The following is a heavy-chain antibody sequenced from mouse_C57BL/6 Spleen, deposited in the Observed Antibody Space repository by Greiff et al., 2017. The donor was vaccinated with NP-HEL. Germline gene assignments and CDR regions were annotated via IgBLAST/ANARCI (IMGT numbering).Heavy chain of an antibody. CDR2: IYPRDGST. J-gene: IGHJ2*01. Sequence: VQLQESDAELVKPGASVKISCKVSGYTFTDHTIHWMKQRPEQGLEWIGYIYPRDGSTKYNETFKGKATLTADKSSSTAYMQLNSLTSEDSAVYFCARELLRYPYYFDYWGQGTTLTVSS. CDR3: ARELLRYPYYFDY. CDR1: GYTFTDHT. D-gene: IGHD1-1*01. V-gene: IGHV1-78*01.